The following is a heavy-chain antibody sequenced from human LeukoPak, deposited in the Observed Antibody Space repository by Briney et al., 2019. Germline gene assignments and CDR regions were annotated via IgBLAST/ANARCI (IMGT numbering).Heavy chain of an antibody. V-gene: IGHV3-30*03. CDR2: ISHDGTKN. D-gene: IGHD5-24*01. J-gene: IGHJ4*02. Sequence: PGGSLRLSCAVSGFTFSSYGIHWVRQAPGKGLEWVTFISHDGTKNYYADSVKGRFTVSRDNAKNSLYLQMDGLRAEDTAVYYCARGEQEMATMSIDYWGQGTLVTVSS. CDR3: ARGEQEMATMSIDY. CDR1: GFTFSSYG.